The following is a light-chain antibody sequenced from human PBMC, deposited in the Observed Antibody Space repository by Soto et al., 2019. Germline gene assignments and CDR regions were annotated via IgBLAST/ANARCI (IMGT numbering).Light chain of an antibody. CDR2: AAS. V-gene: IGKV1-39*01. Sequence: DIQMTQSPSSLPASVGDRVTLTCRASQSISNYLKWYQQKPGKAPKLLIYAASSLQSGVPSRLSGSGSETDFTLTISSLQPEDFATYYCQQSYTIPYTFGQGTKLAIK. CDR3: QQSYTIPYT. CDR1: QSISNY. J-gene: IGKJ2*01.